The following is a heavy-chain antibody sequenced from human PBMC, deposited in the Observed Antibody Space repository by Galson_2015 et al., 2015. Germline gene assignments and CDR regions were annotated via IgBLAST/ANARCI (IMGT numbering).Heavy chain of an antibody. Sequence: SLRLSCAASGFTFKDAHMNWVRQGPGKGMEWVARVKTIAAGATTDFAAPVKGRITMSRDDSKNTVYLQMGSLKTEDTAVYYCTTGSALNYWGQGTLVTVSS. J-gene: IGHJ4*02. CDR1: GFTFKDAH. V-gene: IGHV3-15*05. CDR3: TTGSALNY. CDR2: VKTIAAGATT. D-gene: IGHD6-25*01.